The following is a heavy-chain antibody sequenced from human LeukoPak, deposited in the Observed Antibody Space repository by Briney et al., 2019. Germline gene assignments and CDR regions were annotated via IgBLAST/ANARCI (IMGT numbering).Heavy chain of an antibody. J-gene: IGHJ4*02. V-gene: IGHV3-9*01. CDR2: ISWNSGSI. CDR1: GFTFDDYA. Sequence: PGRSLRLSCAASGFTFDDYAMHWVRQAPGKDLEWVSGISWNSGSIGYADSVKGRFTISRDNAKNSLYLQMNSLRAEDTALYYCAKAARSGYCSSTSCYGQYYFDYWGQGTLVTVSS. CDR3: AKAARSGYCSSTSCYGQYYFDY. D-gene: IGHD2-2*03.